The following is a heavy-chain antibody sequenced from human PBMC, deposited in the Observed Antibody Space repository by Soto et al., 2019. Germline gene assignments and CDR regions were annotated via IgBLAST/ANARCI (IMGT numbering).Heavy chain of an antibody. CDR2: IDPGNDNT. CDR1: GDTFTDYG. CDR3: ARDAWVTRRRLDP. D-gene: IGHD5-12*01. V-gene: IGHV1-3*01. J-gene: IGHJ5*02. Sequence: QVRFVQSGAEVKAPGASVRVSCKTSGDTFTDYGLHWVRQAPGQGLEWMGWIDPGNDNTKYSQNLQGRLTLTSYTSSSPDYMEVDSLTSEDTAVYYCARDAWVTRRRLDPWGQGNLVTVSS.